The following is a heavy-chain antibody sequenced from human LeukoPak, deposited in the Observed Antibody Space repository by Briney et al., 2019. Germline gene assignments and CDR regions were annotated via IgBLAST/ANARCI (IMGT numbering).Heavy chain of an antibody. CDR1: GITFSRYG. J-gene: IGHJ6*03. CDR2: IRYDGSNK. Sequence: GGSLRLSCAASGITFSRYGMHWVRQAPGKGLEWVTFIRYDGSNKYYADPVRGRFTISRDDSKNTLYLQMNSLRAEDTAVYYCARENYNILTGDYFYYMDVWGKGTTVTISS. V-gene: IGHV3-30*02. D-gene: IGHD3-9*01. CDR3: ARENYNILTGDYFYYMDV.